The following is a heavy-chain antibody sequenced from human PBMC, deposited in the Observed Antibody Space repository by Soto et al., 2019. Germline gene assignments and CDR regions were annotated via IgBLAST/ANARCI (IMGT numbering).Heavy chain of an antibody. Sequence: GGSLRLSCAASGFTFSSYGMHWVRQAPGKGLEWVAVIWYDGSNKYYADSVKGRFTISRDNSKNTLYLQMNSLRAEDTAVYYCARPIRPTYYYDSSGYYLEACDAFDIWGQGTMVTVSS. CDR1: GFTFSSYG. CDR2: IWYDGSNK. CDR3: ARPIRPTYYYDSSGYYLEACDAFDI. V-gene: IGHV3-33*01. D-gene: IGHD3-22*01. J-gene: IGHJ3*02.